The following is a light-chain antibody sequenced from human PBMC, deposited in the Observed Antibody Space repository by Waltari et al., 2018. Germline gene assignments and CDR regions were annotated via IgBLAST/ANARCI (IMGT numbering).Light chain of an antibody. CDR1: TSDVGGYNY. CDR3: SSYAGSNNVV. J-gene: IGLJ2*01. V-gene: IGLV2-8*01. CDR2: EVN. Sequence: QSALTQPPSASGSPGQSVTISCTGTTSDVGGYNYVSWYQQNPGKAPKRMIYEVNKRPSGVPDRFSGSKSGNTASLTVSGLQAEDEADYYCSSYAGSNNVVFGGGTKLTVL.